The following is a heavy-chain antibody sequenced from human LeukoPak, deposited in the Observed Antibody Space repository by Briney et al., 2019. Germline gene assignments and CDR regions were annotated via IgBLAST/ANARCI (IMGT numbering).Heavy chain of an antibody. D-gene: IGHD6-13*01. CDR2: ISSSSSTI. J-gene: IGHJ5*02. V-gene: IGHV3-48*04. CDR3: TTDRGSSWYGYWFDP. CDR1: GFTFSSYS. Sequence: PGGSLRLSCAASGFTFSSYSMNWVRQAPGKGLEWVSYISSSSSTIYYADSVKGRFTISRDNAKNSLYLQMNSLKTEDTAVYYCTTDRGSSWYGYWFDPWGQGTLVTVSS.